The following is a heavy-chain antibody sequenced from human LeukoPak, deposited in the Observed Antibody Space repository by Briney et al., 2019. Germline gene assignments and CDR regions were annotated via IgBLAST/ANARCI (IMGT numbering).Heavy chain of an antibody. D-gene: IGHD3-9*01. CDR1: GFTFSSYS. J-gene: IGHJ3*02. Sequence: GGSLRLSCAAAGFTFSSYSMNWVRQAPGKGLEWVSYISSSSTIYYADSVKGRFTISRDNAKNSLYLQMNSLRAEDTAVYFRAKDGIRYFDWLFPGEDGDAFDIWGQGTMVTVSS. V-gene: IGHV3-48*01. CDR2: ISSSSTI. CDR3: AKDGIRYFDWLFPGEDGDAFDI.